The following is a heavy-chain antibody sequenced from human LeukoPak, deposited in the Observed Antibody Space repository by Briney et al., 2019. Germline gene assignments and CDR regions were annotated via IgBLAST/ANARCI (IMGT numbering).Heavy chain of an antibody. CDR1: GFTFCSYS. CDR2: ISSSSSTI. D-gene: IGHD2-2*01. J-gene: IGHJ1*01. V-gene: IGHV3-48*01. Sequence: GGSLRLSCAASGFTFCSYSMNWVRQAPGKGLEWVSYISSSSSTIYYADSVKGRFTISRDNAKNSLYLQMNSLRAEDTAVYYCARGYCSSTSCYPRYFQHWGQGTLVTVS. CDR3: ARGYCSSTSCYPRYFQH.